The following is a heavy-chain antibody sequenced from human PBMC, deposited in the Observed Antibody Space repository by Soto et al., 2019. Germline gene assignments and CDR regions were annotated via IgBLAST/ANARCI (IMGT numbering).Heavy chain of an antibody. D-gene: IGHD6-19*01. CDR2: IYSSGSA. Sequence: TSETLSLTCTVSGDSVSSGGYYWSCIRQPPGKGLEWIGYIYSSGSANYNPSLKSRVTISRDTSKNQISLKVASVTAADTAGYYCARGFSSVSMDAWGQGTTVTVSS. J-gene: IGHJ6*02. V-gene: IGHV4-61*08. CDR3: ARGFSSVSMDA. CDR1: GDSVSSGGYY.